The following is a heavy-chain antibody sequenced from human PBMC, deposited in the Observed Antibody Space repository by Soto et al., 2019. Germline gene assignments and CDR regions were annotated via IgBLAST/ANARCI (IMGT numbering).Heavy chain of an antibody. CDR1: GGSISSSSYY. CDR2: IYYSGST. CDR3: ARSFRSSPYYYYYMDV. V-gene: IGHV4-39*01. Sequence: SETLSLTCTVSGGSISSSSYYWGWIRQPPGKGLEWIGSIYYSGSTYYNPSLKSRVTISVDTSKNQFSLKLSSVTAADTAVYYCARSFRSSPYYYYYMDVWGKGTTVTVSS. J-gene: IGHJ6*03. D-gene: IGHD6-6*01.